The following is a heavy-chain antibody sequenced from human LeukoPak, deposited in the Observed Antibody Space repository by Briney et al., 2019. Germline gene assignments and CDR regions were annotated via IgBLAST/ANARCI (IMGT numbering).Heavy chain of an antibody. D-gene: IGHD3-22*01. CDR1: GAIVSDHY. V-gene: IGHV3-53*01. CDR2: IYSGGST. CDR3: AKSNYYDSSATFDY. J-gene: IGHJ4*02. Sequence: GGSLRLSCAASGAIVSDHYMSWVRQAPGKGLEWVSVIYSGGSTYYAESVKGRFTISRDNSKNTVYLQMNSLRAEDTAVYYCAKSNYYDSSATFDYWGQGTQVTVSS.